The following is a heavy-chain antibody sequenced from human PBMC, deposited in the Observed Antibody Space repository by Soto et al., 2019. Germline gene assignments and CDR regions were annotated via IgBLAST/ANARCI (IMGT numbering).Heavy chain of an antibody. CDR3: ARGTWNYGIVAFDI. CDR2: IWYDGSNK. Sequence: GGSLRLSCAASGFTFSSHGMHWVRQAPGKGLEWVAVIWYDGSNKYYADSVKGRFTISRDNSKNTLYLQMNSLRAEDTAVYYCARGTWNYGIVAFDIWGQGTMVTVSS. J-gene: IGHJ3*02. V-gene: IGHV3-33*01. D-gene: IGHD1-7*01. CDR1: GFTFSSHG.